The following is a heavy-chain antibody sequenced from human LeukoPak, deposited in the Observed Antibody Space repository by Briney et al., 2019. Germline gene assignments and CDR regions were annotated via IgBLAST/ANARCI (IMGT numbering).Heavy chain of an antibody. V-gene: IGHV4-30-4*07. J-gene: IGHJ6*03. CDR3: ARHPSFTYPYGDDYYYYMDV. CDR2: IYYSGST. Sequence: PSETLSLTCAVSGGSISSGGYSWSWIRQPPGKGLEWIGYIYYSGSTNYNPSLKSRVTISVDTSKNQFSLKLSSVTAADTAVYYCARHPSFTYPYGDDYYYYMDVWGKGTTVTISS. CDR1: GGSISSGGYS. D-gene: IGHD4-17*01.